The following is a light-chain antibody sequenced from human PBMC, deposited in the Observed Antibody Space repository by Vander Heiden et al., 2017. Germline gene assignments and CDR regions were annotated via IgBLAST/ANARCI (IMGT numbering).Light chain of an antibody. CDR3: HVWDSSRYQVV. CDR1: DIGIKS. J-gene: IGLJ2*01. V-gene: IGLV3-21*02. Sequence: SYVLTQAPSVSVAPGQTARITCGGNDIGIKSVHWYQQKPGQAPVLVVNDDSDRPSGIPERFAGSNSGDTATLTISRVEAGDEADYYCHVWDSSRYQVVFGGGTKLSVI. CDR2: DDS.